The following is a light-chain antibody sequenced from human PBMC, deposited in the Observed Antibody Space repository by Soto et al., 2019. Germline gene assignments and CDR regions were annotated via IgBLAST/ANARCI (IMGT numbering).Light chain of an antibody. CDR1: ISNIGNNA. CDR3: AAWDDSLSAVI. J-gene: IGLJ2*01. V-gene: IGLV1-44*01. Sequence: QSVLTQPRSASGTPGQRVTISCSGSISNIGNNAVNWYQHLPGTAPKFLIYSNSQRPSGVPDRFSASKSGTSASLAISGLQSEDEADYYCAAWDDSLSAVIFGGGTKLTVL. CDR2: SNS.